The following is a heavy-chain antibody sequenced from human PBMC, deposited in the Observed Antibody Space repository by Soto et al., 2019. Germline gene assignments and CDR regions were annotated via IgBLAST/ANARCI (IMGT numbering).Heavy chain of an antibody. CDR3: ARVALYSSSWYGMDV. D-gene: IGHD6-13*01. Sequence: GASVKVSCKASGYTFTSYGISWVRQAPGQGLEWMGWISAYNGNTNYAQKLQGRVTMTTDTSTSTAYMELRSLRSNDTAVYYCARVALYSSSWYGMDVWGQGTTVTVSS. V-gene: IGHV1-18*01. J-gene: IGHJ6*02. CDR2: ISAYNGNT. CDR1: GYTFTSYG.